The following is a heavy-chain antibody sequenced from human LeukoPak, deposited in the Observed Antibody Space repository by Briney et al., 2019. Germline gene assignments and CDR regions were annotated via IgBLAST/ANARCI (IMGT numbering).Heavy chain of an antibody. Sequence: PGGSLRLSCTASGFSFSGHWMHWARQLPGKGLVWVSRISPTGSTTSYADSVKGRFTVSRDNAKNTLYLQVNNLRAEDTAVYYCAKGGGYSLHYFNYWGQGTLGTVS. CDR1: GFSFSGHW. CDR2: ISPTGSTT. J-gene: IGHJ4*02. V-gene: IGHV3-74*01. D-gene: IGHD3-22*01. CDR3: AKGGGYSLHYFNY.